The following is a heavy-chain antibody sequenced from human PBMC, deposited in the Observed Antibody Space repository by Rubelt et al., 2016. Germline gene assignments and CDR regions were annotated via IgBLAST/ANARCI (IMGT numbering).Heavy chain of an antibody. CDR1: GFTFDDYA. D-gene: IGHD2-2*01. Sequence: EVQLVESGGGLVQPGRSLRLSCAASGFTFDDYAMHWVRQAPVKGLVWVSGISCNSGSIGYADSVKGRFTISRDNAKNSLYLQMNSLRAEDTAVYYCAREWKYQREGMDVWGQGTTVTVSS. CDR2: ISCNSGSI. CDR3: AREWKYQREGMDV. V-gene: IGHV3-9*01. J-gene: IGHJ6*02.